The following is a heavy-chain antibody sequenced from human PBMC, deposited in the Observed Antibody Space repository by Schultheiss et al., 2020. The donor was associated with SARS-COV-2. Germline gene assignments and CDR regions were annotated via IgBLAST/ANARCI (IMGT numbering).Heavy chain of an antibody. V-gene: IGHV4-34*01. Sequence: GSLRLSCAASGFTVSDTSMSWVRQAPGKGLEWIGEINNSGSTNYNPSLKSRVTISVETTNNQFTRKLSSVTAADTAVYYCARRYSSGSRPCFDYWGQGTLVTVSS. CDR2: INNSGST. J-gene: IGHJ4*02. CDR3: ARRYSSGSRPCFDY. CDR1: GFTVSDTS. D-gene: IGHD6-19*01.